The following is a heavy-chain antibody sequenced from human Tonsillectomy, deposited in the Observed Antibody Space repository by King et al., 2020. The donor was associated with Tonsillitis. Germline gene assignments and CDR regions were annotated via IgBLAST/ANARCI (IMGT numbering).Heavy chain of an antibody. CDR2: ISSTNAI. CDR1: GLNFNTFT. CDR3: VRDKEATYFDIGRGSFDI. J-gene: IGHJ3*02. Sequence: VQLVESGGGLVKPGGSLRLSCAASGLNFNTFTMNWVRQAPGKGLEWVSSISSTNAIYYVDSGKGRFTISRDNAKNSLYLQMNSLRAEDTAVYYCVRDKEATYFDIGRGSFDIWGPGTMVTVSS. D-gene: IGHD3-22*01. V-gene: IGHV3-21*01.